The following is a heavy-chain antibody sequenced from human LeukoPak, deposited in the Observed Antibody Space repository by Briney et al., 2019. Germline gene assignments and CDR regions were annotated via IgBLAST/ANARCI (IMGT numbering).Heavy chain of an antibody. CDR3: ASRYCSGGSCYFQH. CDR1: VGSISSYY. V-gene: IGHV4-59*01. D-gene: IGHD2-15*01. CDR2: IYYSGSA. Sequence: SETLSLTCTVSVGSISSYYWTWIRQPPGKGLEWIAYIYYSGSANYNPSLKSRVAISVDTSKNQFSLILSSVTAADTAVYYCASRYCSGGSCYFQHWGQGTLVTVSS. J-gene: IGHJ1*01.